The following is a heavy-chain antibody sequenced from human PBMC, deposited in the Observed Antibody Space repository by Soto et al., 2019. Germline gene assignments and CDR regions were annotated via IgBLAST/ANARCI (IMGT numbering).Heavy chain of an antibody. V-gene: IGHV3-30*18. J-gene: IGHJ6*02. CDR2: ISYDGSNK. CDR1: GFTFSSYG. Sequence: QVQLVESGGGVVQPGRSLRLSCAASGFTFSSYGMHWVRQAPGKGLEWVAVISYDGSNKYYADSVKGRFTISRDNSKNTLYLQMNSLRAEDTAVYYCAKDSSSWYDYYYYGIDVWGQGTTVTVSS. CDR3: AKDSSSWYDYYYYGIDV. D-gene: IGHD6-13*01.